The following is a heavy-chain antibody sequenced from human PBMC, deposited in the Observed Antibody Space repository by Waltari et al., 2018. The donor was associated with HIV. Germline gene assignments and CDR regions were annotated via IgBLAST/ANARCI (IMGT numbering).Heavy chain of an antibody. CDR3: ATGGGTTSIQLYDLDV. CDR1: GYPLSELS. Sequence: QVELIQPGGEVKKPGASVKVSRKVVGYPLSELSMHWVRQAPGKGLEWMGCFDPEDDETIYAQKFQGRVTITEDTSTDSAYMELSSLTSEDTAVYYCATGGGTTSIQLYDLDVWGQGTTVTVSS. CDR2: FDPEDDET. V-gene: IGHV1-24*01. J-gene: IGHJ6*02. D-gene: IGHD1-26*01.